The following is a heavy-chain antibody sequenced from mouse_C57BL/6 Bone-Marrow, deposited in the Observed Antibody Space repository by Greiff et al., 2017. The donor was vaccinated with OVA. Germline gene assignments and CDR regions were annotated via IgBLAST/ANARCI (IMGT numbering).Heavy chain of an antibody. CDR1: GYTFTSSW. V-gene: IGHV1-59*01. CDR2: IDPSDSYT. J-gene: IGHJ2*01. Sequence: VQLQQPGAELVRPGTSVQLSCKASGYTFTSSWMHWVKQRPGQGLEWIGVIDPSDSYTNYNQKFKGKATLTVDTSSSTAYMQLSSLTSEDSAVYYCASSNWDPFDYWGQGTTLTVSS. CDR3: ASSNWDPFDY. D-gene: IGHD4-1*01.